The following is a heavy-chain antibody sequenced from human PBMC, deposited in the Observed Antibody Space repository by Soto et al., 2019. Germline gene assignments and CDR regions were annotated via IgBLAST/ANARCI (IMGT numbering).Heavy chain of an antibody. V-gene: IGHV2-5*02. J-gene: IGHJ4*02. Sequence: QITLKESGPTLVKPTQNLTLTCTFSGFSLSTSGVGVGWIRQPPGKALEWLAVIYWDDDKRYSPALKSRLTITKDTSKNQVVLTMTNMDPVDTATYFCAHHPYYGLGSYSFDYWGQGTLVTVSS. CDR3: AHHPYYGLGSYSFDY. CDR2: IYWDDDK. D-gene: IGHD3-10*01. CDR1: GFSLSTSGVG.